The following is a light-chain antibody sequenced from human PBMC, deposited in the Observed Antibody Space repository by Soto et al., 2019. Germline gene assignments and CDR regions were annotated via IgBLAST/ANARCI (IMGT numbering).Light chain of an antibody. CDR3: KQYGSSRWT. Sequence: EVVLTQSPGTLSLSPGERTTLSCRASQRISSSYLAWYQQKPGQAPRLLIYAASSRATGIPDRFSGSGSGTDFTLTIIRLESEDFAVYYCKQYGSSRWTFGQGTKVDIK. J-gene: IGKJ1*01. CDR2: AAS. V-gene: IGKV3-20*01. CDR1: QRISSSY.